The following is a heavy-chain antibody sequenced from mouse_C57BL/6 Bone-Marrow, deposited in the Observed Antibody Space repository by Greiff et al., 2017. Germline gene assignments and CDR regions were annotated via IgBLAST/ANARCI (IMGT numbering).Heavy chain of an antibody. CDR3: TRYGYFPWFAY. V-gene: IGHV1-15*01. D-gene: IGHD2-2*01. Sequence: QVQLKESGAELVRPGASVTLSCKASGYTFTDYEMHWVKQTPVHGLEWIGAIDPETGGTAYNQKFKGKAILTADKSSSTAYMELRSLTSEDSAVYYCTRYGYFPWFAYWGQGTLVTVSA. J-gene: IGHJ3*01. CDR1: GYTFTDYE. CDR2: IDPETGGT.